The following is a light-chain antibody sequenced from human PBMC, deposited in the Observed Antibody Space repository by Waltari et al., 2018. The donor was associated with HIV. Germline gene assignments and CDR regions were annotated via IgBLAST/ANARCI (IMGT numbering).Light chain of an antibody. CDR3: AAWDDSLSGRV. Sequence: QSVLTQPPSESGTPGQRVTIYCSGSNSNIGINYVYWYQQLPGTAPKLLIYWDNQRPSGVPGRFSGSKSGTSASLAISGLRSEDEADYYCAAWDDSLSGRVFGGGTNLTVL. CDR1: NSNIGINY. J-gene: IGLJ3*02. V-gene: IGLV1-47*01. CDR2: WDN.